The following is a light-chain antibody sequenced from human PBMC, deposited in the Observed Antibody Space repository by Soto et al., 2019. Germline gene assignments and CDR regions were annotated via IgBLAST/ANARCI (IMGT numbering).Light chain of an antibody. CDR2: DAS. V-gene: IGKV3-11*01. CDR1: QSVSNNY. CDR3: QQRSNWPPIT. Sequence: EIAFTQSPGTLSLSPGERATISCLASQSVSNNYLAWYQQKPGQAPRLLIYDASNRATGIPARFSGSGSGTDFTLTISSLEPEDFAVYYCQQRSNWPPITFGQGTRLEIK. J-gene: IGKJ5*01.